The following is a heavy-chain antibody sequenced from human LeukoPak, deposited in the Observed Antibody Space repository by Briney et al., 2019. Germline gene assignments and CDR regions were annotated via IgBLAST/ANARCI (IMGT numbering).Heavy chain of an antibody. Sequence: GGSLRLSCAASGFTFSSYWMHWVRQAPGKGLVWVSRIKNDGSSTYYADSVKGRLTISRDNAKNTLYLQMNSLRAEETAVYYCARESYCSGGSCYSGRAFDIWGQGTMVTVSS. CDR2: IKNDGSST. CDR3: ARESYCSGGSCYSGRAFDI. CDR1: GFTFSSYW. J-gene: IGHJ3*02. D-gene: IGHD2-15*01. V-gene: IGHV3-74*01.